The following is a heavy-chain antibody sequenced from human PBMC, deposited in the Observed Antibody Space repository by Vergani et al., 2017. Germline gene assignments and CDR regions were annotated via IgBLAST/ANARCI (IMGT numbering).Heavy chain of an antibody. J-gene: IGHJ4*02. CDR2: ISYDGSNK. V-gene: IGHV3-30*03. CDR1: GFTFSSYG. D-gene: IGHD5-24*01. CDR3: ARKSRDGFDY. Sequence: VQLVESGGGVVQPGRSLRLSCAASGFTFSSYGMHWVRQAPGKGLEWVAVISYDGSNKYYADSVKGRFTISRDNSKNTLYLQMNSLRAEDTAVYYCARKSRDGFDYWGQGTLVTVSS.